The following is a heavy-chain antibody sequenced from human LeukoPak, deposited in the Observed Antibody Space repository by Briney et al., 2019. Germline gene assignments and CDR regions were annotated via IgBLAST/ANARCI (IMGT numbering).Heavy chain of an antibody. D-gene: IGHD3-22*01. CDR3: ARNYYDSSGYAFFYFDY. CDR2: IYYSGST. Sequence: PSETLSLTCTVSGGSISSGGYYWSWIRQHPGKGLEWIGYIYYSGSTYYNPSLKSRVTISVDTSENQFSLKLSSVTAADAAVYYCARNYYDSSGYAFFYFDYWGQGTLVTVSS. CDR1: GGSISSGGYY. J-gene: IGHJ4*02. V-gene: IGHV4-31*03.